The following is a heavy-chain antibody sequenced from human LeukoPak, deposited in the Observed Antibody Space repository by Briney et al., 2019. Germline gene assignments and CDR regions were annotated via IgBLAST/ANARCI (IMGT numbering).Heavy chain of an antibody. CDR1: GFTFSSYA. CDR3: AKDRNSVGSSYNY. D-gene: IGHD6-6*01. CDR2: ISGSGGST. J-gene: IGHJ4*02. Sequence: GGSLRLSCAASGFTFSSYAMSWVRQAPGKGLEWVSAISGSGGSTYYADSVKGRFTITRDNSKNTLYLQMNSLRAEDTAVYYCAKDRNSVGSSYNYWGQGTLVTVSS. V-gene: IGHV3-23*01.